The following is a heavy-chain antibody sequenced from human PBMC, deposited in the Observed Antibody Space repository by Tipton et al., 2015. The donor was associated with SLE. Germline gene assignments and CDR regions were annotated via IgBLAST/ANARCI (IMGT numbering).Heavy chain of an antibody. J-gene: IGHJ4*02. D-gene: IGHD3-22*01. CDR3: ARGGVYHDYSGNFDY. V-gene: IGHV4-59*01. CDR2: IHHSGTT. Sequence: TLSLTCTVSGGSISSYYWSWIRQPPGKGLEWIGYIHHSGTTNYNPSLKSRVTISLDPSKNQFSLKLSSMTAADTAIYYCARGGVYHDYSGNFDYWGQGTLVTASS. CDR1: GGSISSYY.